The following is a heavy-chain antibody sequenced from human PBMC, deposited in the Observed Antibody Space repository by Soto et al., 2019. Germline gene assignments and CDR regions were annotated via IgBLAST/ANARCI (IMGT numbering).Heavy chain of an antibody. V-gene: IGHV3-11*06. CDR2: ISGTSDYT. Sequence: PGGSLRLSCAASGFTFSGYYMTWILQAPGKXLEWVSYISGTSDYTNYADSVKGRFTTSRDNAKNSLYLQMNSLRAEDTAVYYCARSRPHCSSNTCYGYYYGMDVWGQGTTVTVSS. CDR1: GFTFSGYY. J-gene: IGHJ6*02. D-gene: IGHD2-2*01. CDR3: ARSRPHCSSNTCYGYYYGMDV.